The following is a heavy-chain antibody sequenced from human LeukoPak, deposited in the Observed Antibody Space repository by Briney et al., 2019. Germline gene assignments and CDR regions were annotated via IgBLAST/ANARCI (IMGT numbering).Heavy chain of an antibody. J-gene: IGHJ4*02. V-gene: IGHV3-23*01. CDR1: GFTFSSYA. CDR2: ISGSGGST. D-gene: IGHD3-22*01. Sequence: PGGSLRLSCAASGFTFSSYAMSWVRQAPGMGLAWVPAISGSGGSTYYADSVKGRFTISRDTSKNTLYLQMNSLRAEDTAVYYCARGRYYDNSVYYYFDYWGQGTLVTVSS. CDR3: ARGRYYDNSVYYYFDY.